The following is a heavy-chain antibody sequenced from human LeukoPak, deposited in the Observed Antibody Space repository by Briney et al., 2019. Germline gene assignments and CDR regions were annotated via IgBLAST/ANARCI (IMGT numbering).Heavy chain of an antibody. V-gene: IGHV3-53*01. CDR3: ARDRRGDSSGYLYYFDY. CDR1: GFTVSSNY. Sequence: RGSLRLSCAVSGFTVSSNYMSWVRQAPGKGLEWVSVIYGGGSTYYADSVKGRFTISRDNSKNTLYLQMNSLRAEDTAVYYCARDRRGDSSGYLYYFDYWGQGTLVTVSS. J-gene: IGHJ4*02. CDR2: IYGGGST. D-gene: IGHD3-22*01.